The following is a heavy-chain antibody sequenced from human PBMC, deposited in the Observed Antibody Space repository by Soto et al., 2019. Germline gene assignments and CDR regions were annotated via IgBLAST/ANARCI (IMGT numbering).Heavy chain of an antibody. D-gene: IGHD3-22*01. Sequence: GGSLRLSCAASGFTFSSYGMHWVRQAPGKGLEWVAVIWYDGSNKYYADSVKGRFTISRDNSKNTLYLQMNSLRAEDTAVYYCARALYYYDSSGYSPDAFDIWGQGTMVTVSS. CDR1: GFTFSSYG. CDR3: ARALYYYDSSGYSPDAFDI. V-gene: IGHV3-33*01. CDR2: IWYDGSNK. J-gene: IGHJ3*02.